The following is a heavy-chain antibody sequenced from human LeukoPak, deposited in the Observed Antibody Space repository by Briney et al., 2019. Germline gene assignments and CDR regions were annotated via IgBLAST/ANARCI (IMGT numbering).Heavy chain of an antibody. D-gene: IGHD3-22*01. J-gene: IGHJ4*02. CDR1: GFTFATHG. Sequence: PGGSLRLSCAASGFTFATHGMTWVRQAPGKGLEWFSATNPADGVTYYADSVKGRFTISRDNTKNSLYLQMNSLRVEDTAVYYCANLKAYYYDSSEAYWGQGTLVTVSS. V-gene: IGHV3-23*01. CDR2: TNPADGVT. CDR3: ANLKAYYYDSSEAY.